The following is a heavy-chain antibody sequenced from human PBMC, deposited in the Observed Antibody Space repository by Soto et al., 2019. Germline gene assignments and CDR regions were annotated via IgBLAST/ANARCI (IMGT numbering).Heavy chain of an antibody. Sequence: QVQLVESGGGVVQPGRSLRLSCAASGFSFRSYAMHWVRQAPGKGLEWVAVMSYDGSDKDYADSVKGRFTISRDNSKNTLYLQMISLRAEDTAVYYCARARLDTPALEYLGQGTLVTVSS. CDR2: MSYDGSDK. CDR3: ARARLDTPALEY. CDR1: GFSFRSYA. J-gene: IGHJ4*02. V-gene: IGHV3-30-3*01. D-gene: IGHD2-2*01.